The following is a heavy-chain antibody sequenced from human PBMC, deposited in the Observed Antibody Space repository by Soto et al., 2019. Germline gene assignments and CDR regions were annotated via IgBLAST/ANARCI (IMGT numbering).Heavy chain of an antibody. V-gene: IGHV3-30-3*01. CDR1: GFSFSSYN. J-gene: IGHJ6*02. Sequence: QVQLVESGGGVVQPGRSLRLSCAASGFSFSSYNMYWVRQAPGKGLEWVALISFDGSNKYYADSVKGRFTISRDNSKNTLYLQMNSLRAEDTAIYYCAKEVTYSSSSLVGPENYYGMDVWGQGTTVTVSS. CDR3: AKEVTYSSSSLVGPENYYGMDV. D-gene: IGHD6-6*01. CDR2: ISFDGSNK.